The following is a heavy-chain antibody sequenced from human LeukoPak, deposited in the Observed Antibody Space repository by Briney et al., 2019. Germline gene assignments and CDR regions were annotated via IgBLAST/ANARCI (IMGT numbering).Heavy chain of an antibody. D-gene: IGHD3-16*02. CDR2: ISSSGSTI. CDR3: ATLQNEPYDYVWGSYRD. CDR1: GFTFSSYE. Sequence: GGPLRLSCAASGFTFSSYERNWVRQAPGKGLEWFSYISSSGSTIYYADSVKGRFTISRDNDKNSLYLQMNSLRAEDKAVYYCATLQNEPYDYVWGSYRDWGQGTLVTVSS. J-gene: IGHJ4*02. V-gene: IGHV3-48*03.